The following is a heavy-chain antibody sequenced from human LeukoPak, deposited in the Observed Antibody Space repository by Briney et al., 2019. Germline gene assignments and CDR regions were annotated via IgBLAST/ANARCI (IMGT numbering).Heavy chain of an antibody. V-gene: IGHV3-30-3*01. CDR1: GFTFSSYA. D-gene: IGHD3-9*01. CDR2: ISYDGSNK. J-gene: IGHJ6*02. CDR3: AKDQDIILTGHGMDV. Sequence: GGSLRLSCAASGFTFSSYAMHWVRQAPGKGLEWVAVISYDGSNKYYADSVKGWFTISRDNSKNTLYLQMNNLRAEDTAVYYCAKDQDIILTGHGMDVWGQGTTVTVSS.